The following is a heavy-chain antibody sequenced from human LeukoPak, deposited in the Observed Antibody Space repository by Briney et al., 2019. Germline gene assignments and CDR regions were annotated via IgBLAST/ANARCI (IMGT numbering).Heavy chain of an antibody. CDR1: GFTFSNYW. D-gene: IGHD3-9*01. V-gene: IGHV3-7*03. Sequence: GGSLRLSCAASGFTFSNYWMSWVRQAPGKGLEWVANIKHDGGDKHYVDSVKGRFTIARDSAKNSLNLQMNSLRAEDTAVYYCARGSNYDILTGYIFDYWGQGTLVTVSS. J-gene: IGHJ4*02. CDR3: ARGSNYDILTGYIFDY. CDR2: IKHDGGDK.